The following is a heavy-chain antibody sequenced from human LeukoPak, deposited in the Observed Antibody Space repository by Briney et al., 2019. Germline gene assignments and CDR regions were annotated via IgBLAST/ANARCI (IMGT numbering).Heavy chain of an antibody. J-gene: IGHJ4*02. CDR3: AKRLLGYADSSPIDY. V-gene: IGHV3-23*01. CDR1: GFTFSRYA. D-gene: IGHD4-17*01. Sequence: SGGSLRLSCAASGFTFSRYATSWVRQAPGKGLEWDSGISGIGANTYYADSVRGRFTISRDNSKNTLYLQMNSLRAEDTAVYYCAKRLLGYADSSPIDYWGQGTLVTVSS. CDR2: ISGIGANT.